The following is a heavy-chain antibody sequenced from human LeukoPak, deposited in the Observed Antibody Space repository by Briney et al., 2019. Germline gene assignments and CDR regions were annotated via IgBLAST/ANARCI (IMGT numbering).Heavy chain of an antibody. CDR3: ARRAGAYSHPYDY. CDR1: GFTFSNYG. CDR2: ISGSGGST. D-gene: IGHD4/OR15-4a*01. Sequence: GGSLRLSCAASGFTFSNYGMTWVRQAPGKGLEWVSGISGSGGSTYYADSVKGRFAISRDNSKNTLYLQMNSLRAEDTAVYYCARRAGAYSHPYDYWGQGTLVTVSS. J-gene: IGHJ4*02. V-gene: IGHV3-23*01.